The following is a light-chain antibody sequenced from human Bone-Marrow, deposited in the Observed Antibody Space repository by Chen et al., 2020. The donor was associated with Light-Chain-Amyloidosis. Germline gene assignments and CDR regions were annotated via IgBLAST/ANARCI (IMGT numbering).Light chain of an antibody. CDR3: CSYAGIYWV. CDR2: DVS. Sequence: QSVLTQPATVSGSPGQSITITCTGTSRDVGGYDTVSWYQQYPGKAPKLMIYDVSKRPSGVPDRFSASKSGNTASLTISGLQAEDEADYYCCSYAGIYWVFGGGTKLTVL. V-gene: IGLV2-11*01. J-gene: IGLJ3*02. CDR1: SRDVGGYDT.